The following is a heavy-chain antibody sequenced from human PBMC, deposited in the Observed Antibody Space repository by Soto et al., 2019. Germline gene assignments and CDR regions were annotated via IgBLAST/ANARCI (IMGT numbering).Heavy chain of an antibody. CDR1: GGSISSGGYY. D-gene: IGHD4-17*01. Sequence: QVQLQESGPGLVKPSQTLSLTCTVSGGSISSGGYYWSWISQHPGKGMEWIGYIYYSGSTYYNPSLMCWVTIAVDTSKNQFYRKLSYVSAADTAVYYCAEGGDDYGERGVFGYCGHGTLVTVSS. CDR3: AEGGDDYGERGVFGY. J-gene: IGHJ4*01. CDR2: IYYSGST. V-gene: IGHV4-31*03.